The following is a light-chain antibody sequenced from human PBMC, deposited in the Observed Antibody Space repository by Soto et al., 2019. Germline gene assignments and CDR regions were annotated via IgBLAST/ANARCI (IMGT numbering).Light chain of an antibody. Sequence: EILMTQSPATLSVSPGERATLSCRASLSVSSHLAWYQQKPGQSPRLLIFGASTRATGVPARFSGSGSGTEVRRTISSLQAADFAIYYCQQYNNWPPLTFGGGTKVEIK. CDR1: LSVSSH. CDR2: GAS. CDR3: QQYNNWPPLT. J-gene: IGKJ4*01. V-gene: IGKV3-15*01.